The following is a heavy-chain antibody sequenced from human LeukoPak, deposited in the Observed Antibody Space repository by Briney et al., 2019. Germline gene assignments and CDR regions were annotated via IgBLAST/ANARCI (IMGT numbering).Heavy chain of an antibody. CDR2: ISSDGTNK. CDR1: RFTFRNYA. J-gene: IGHJ5*02. D-gene: IGHD3-10*01. CDR3: ARDRSQEFDP. V-gene: IGHV3-30*04. Sequence: GGSLRLSCAASRFTFRNYAMHWVRQAPGKGLEWVAVISSDGTNKDYADSVKGRFSVSRDNSKNTLYLQMNRLRADDTAVYYCARDRSQEFDPWGQGTLVTVSS.